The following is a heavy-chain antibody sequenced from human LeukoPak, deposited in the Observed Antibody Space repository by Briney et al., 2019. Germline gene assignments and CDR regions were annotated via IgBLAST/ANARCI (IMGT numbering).Heavy chain of an antibody. V-gene: IGHV1-2*02. CDR1: GYTFTGYY. J-gene: IGHJ4*02. CDR2: INPNSGGT. CDR3: ARIVGYSDYDQTPRSGWTNFDY. Sequence: ASVKVSCKASGYTFTGYYMHWVRQAPGQGLEWMGWINPNSGGTNYAQKFQGRVTMARDTSISTAYMELSRLRSDDTAVYYCARIVGYSDYDQTPRSGWTNFDYWGQGTLVTVSS. D-gene: IGHD5-12*01.